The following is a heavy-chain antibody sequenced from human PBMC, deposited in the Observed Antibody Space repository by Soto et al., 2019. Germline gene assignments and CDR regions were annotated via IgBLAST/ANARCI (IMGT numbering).Heavy chain of an antibody. J-gene: IGHJ4*02. V-gene: IGHV3-74*01. Sequence: GXLRLSCAASGFTFRSHWIHWVRQAPGKGLVWVSRINSDGSTTSYADSVKGRFTISRDNAKNTLYLQMNSLRAEDTAVYYCARDRTVAGDFDSWGQGPLVTVSS. CDR2: INSDGSTT. CDR1: GFTFRSHW. CDR3: ARDRTVAGDFDS. D-gene: IGHD6-19*01.